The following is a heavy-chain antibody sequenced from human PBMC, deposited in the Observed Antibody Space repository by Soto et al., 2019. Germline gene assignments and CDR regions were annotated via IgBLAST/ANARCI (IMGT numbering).Heavy chain of an antibody. Sequence: PGGSLRLSCAASGFTFSSYGMHWVRQAPGKGLEWVAVISYDGSNKYYADSVKGRFTISRDNSKNTLYLQMNSLRAEDTAVYYCAKDQEDIVVVPAARAPFPYYYGMDVWGQGTTVTVSS. J-gene: IGHJ6*02. CDR3: AKDQEDIVVVPAARAPFPYYYGMDV. V-gene: IGHV3-30*18. CDR2: ISYDGSNK. CDR1: GFTFSSYG. D-gene: IGHD2-2*01.